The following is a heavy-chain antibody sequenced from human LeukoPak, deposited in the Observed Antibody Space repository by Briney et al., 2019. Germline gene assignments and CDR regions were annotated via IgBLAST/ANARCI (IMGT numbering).Heavy chain of an antibody. CDR1: GFNFDDYA. CDR3: AKGPNYCSTSSCYPYYFDY. D-gene: IGHD2-2*01. CDR2: ISDASATI. Sequence: GGPLRLSCAASGFNFDDYAMHWVRQTPGKGLEWVSGISDASATIGYADSVKGRFTISRDNAKNSLYLQMNSLRAEDTAFYYCAKGPNYCSTSSCYPYYFDYWGQGTLVTVSS. V-gene: IGHV3-9*01. J-gene: IGHJ4*02.